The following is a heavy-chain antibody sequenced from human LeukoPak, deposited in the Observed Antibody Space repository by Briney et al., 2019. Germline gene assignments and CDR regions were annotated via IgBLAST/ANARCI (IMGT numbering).Heavy chain of an antibody. CDR2: ISGSGGST. V-gene: IGHV3-23*01. CDR1: GFTFSSYA. CDR3: AKGPYSDSSEWFDP. Sequence: RGSLRLSCAASGFTFSSYAMTWVRQPPGKGLEWVSYISGSGGSTYYADSVKGRFTISRDNSRDTLYLQMNSLRAEDTAVYYCAKGPYSDSSEWFDPWGQGTLVTVSS. J-gene: IGHJ5*02. D-gene: IGHD6-6*01.